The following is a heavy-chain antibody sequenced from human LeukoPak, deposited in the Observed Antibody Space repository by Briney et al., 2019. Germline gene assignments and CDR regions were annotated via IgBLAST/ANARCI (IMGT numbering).Heavy chain of an antibody. Sequence: GGSLRLSCAASGFTFSNYDMHWVRQATGKGLEWVSAIGTAGDTYYPGSVKGRFTISRDNAKNSLYLQMNSLRAEDTAVYYCTTESPSALLWFGELSDDYWGQGTLVTVPS. CDR2: IGTAGDT. V-gene: IGHV3-13*01. D-gene: IGHD3-10*01. CDR1: GFTFSNYD. CDR3: TTESPSALLWFGELSDDY. J-gene: IGHJ4*02.